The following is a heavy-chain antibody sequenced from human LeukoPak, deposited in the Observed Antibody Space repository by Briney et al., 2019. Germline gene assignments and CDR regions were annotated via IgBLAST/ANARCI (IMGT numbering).Heavy chain of an antibody. J-gene: IGHJ4*02. Sequence: GGSLRLSCAASGFTFSSYSMNWVRQAPGKGLEWVSSISSSSSYIYYADSVKGRFTISRDNAKNSLYLQMNSLRAEDTAVYYCARDVVVVPAAIGQSDYWGQGTLVTVSS. CDR3: ARDVVVVPAAIGQSDY. CDR1: GFTFSSYS. V-gene: IGHV3-21*01. D-gene: IGHD2-2*02. CDR2: ISSSSSYI.